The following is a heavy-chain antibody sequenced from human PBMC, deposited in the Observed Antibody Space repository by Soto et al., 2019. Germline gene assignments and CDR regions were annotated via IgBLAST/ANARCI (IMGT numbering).Heavy chain of an antibody. CDR3: AKDLSTTEAADWFDP. Sequence: GGSLRLSCAASGFTFTKTWMSWVRQAPGKGLEWVSSISGSGGNTYYVDSVKGRFTISRDNSKNTLFLQMNSLRADDTAVYYCAKDLSTTEAADWFDPWGQGTLVTVSS. V-gene: IGHV3-23*01. J-gene: IGHJ5*02. CDR2: ISGSGGNT. CDR1: GFTFTKTW. D-gene: IGHD1-1*01.